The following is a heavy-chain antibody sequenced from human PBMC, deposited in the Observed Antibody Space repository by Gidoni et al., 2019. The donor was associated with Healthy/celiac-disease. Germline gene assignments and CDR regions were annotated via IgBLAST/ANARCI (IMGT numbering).Heavy chain of an antibody. CDR3: ARVFRYSSRSRITSIGYFDY. CDR1: GGSFSGYY. Sequence: QVQLQQWGAGLLKPLETLSLTCAVYGGSFSGYYWSWIRQPPGKGLEWIGEFNHSGSTNYNPSLKSRVTISVDTSKNQFSLKLSSVTTADTAVYYCARVFRYSSRSRITSIGYFDYWGQGTLVTVSS. CDR2: FNHSGST. V-gene: IGHV4-34*01. J-gene: IGHJ4*02. D-gene: IGHD6-13*01.